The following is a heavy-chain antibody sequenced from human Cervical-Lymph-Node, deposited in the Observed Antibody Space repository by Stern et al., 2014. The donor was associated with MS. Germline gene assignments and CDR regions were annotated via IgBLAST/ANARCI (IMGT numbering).Heavy chain of an antibody. D-gene: IGHD4/OR15-4a*01. J-gene: IGHJ4*02. Sequence: QVRLVQSGAEVKKPGASVKVSCQASGYTFTAYYIHWVRQAPGQGLEYIGWINPNSGGTNSLQKFQGRVTMTSDPSINTVYMQRTSLTSDDTAVYYCARDPPVLVTMTDGEYWGQGSLVAVSS. CDR3: ARDPPVLVTMTDGEY. V-gene: IGHV1-2*02. CDR2: INPNSGGT. CDR1: GYTFTAYY.